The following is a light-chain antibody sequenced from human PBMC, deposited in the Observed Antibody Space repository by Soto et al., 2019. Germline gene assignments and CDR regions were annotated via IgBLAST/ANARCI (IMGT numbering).Light chain of an antibody. CDR3: SSCEGSSSV. CDR2: EVN. Sequence: QSVLTQPPSASGSPGQSVAISCTGTSSDVGGYNYVSWYQQHPGKAPKLMIYEVNKRPSGVPDRFSGSKSGNTASLTVSALHAEDEADYYCSSCEGSSSVFGSGTKAPS. V-gene: IGLV2-8*01. J-gene: IGLJ1*01. CDR1: SSDVGGYNY.